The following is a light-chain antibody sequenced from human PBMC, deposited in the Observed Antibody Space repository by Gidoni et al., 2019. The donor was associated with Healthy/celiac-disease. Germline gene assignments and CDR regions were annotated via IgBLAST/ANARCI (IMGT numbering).Light chain of an antibody. V-gene: IGLV1-40*01. CDR2: GNS. Sequence: QSVLTHPPSVSGVPVQRVTISCTGSSSNIGAGYDVHWYQQLPGTAPKLLIYGNSNRPSGVPDRFSGSKSGTSDSLAITGLQAEDEADYYCQSYDSSLSGVVFGGGTKLTVL. CDR3: QSYDSSLSGVV. CDR1: SSNIGAGYD. J-gene: IGLJ2*01.